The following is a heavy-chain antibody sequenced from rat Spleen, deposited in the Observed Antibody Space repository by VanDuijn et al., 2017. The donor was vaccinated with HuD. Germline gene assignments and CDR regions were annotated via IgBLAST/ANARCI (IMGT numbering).Heavy chain of an antibody. CDR1: GFTFNNYW. J-gene: IGHJ3*01. CDR2: ITNTGGST. V-gene: IGHV5-31*01. CDR3: STYSDFGTSPFAF. Sequence: EVQLVESGGGLVQPGRSLKLSCVASGFTFNNYWMTWIRQAPGKGLEWVASITNTGGSTYYLDSVKGRFTISRDNAKRTLYLQMDSLRSEDTATYYCSTYSDFGTSPFAFWGHGTLVTVSS. D-gene: IGHD3-2*01.